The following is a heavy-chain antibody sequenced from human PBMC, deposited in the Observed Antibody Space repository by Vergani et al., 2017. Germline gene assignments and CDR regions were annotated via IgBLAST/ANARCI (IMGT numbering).Heavy chain of an antibody. D-gene: IGHD6-19*01. CDR2: INPKSGDT. J-gene: IGHJ5*02. Sequence: QVQLVQSGAEVKKPGVSVKVSCKASGYSFTDYYMHWVRQAPGQGPEWMGRINPKSGDTNYAQKFQGRVTMTRDTSISTGYMELSRLRSDDTAVYHCARGGYSSGWYEWFDPWGQGTLVVVSS. CDR1: GYSFTDYY. V-gene: IGHV1-2*06. CDR3: ARGGYSSGWYEWFDP.